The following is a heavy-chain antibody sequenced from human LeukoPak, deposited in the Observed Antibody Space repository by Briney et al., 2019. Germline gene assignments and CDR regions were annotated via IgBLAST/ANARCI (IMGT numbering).Heavy chain of an antibody. Sequence: SETPSLTCTVSGGSISTYYWSWIRQPAGKGLEWIGRIYSSGNTNYNPSLKSRVTMSVDTSKNQFSLKLSSVTAADTAVYYCARGRPYDYVWGSYPSRPYYFDYWGQGTLVTVSS. V-gene: IGHV4-4*07. CDR2: IYSSGNT. J-gene: IGHJ4*02. CDR3: ARGRPYDYVWGSYPSRPYYFDY. D-gene: IGHD3-16*02. CDR1: GGSISTYY.